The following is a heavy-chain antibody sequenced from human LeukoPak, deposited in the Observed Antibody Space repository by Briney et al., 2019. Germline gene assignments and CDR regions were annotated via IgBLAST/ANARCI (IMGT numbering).Heavy chain of an antibody. D-gene: IGHD6-6*01. J-gene: IGHJ4*02. V-gene: IGHV3-23*01. Sequence: GGSLRLSCAASGFTFSSYAMSWVRQAPGKGLEWASAISGSGGSTYYADSVKGRFTISRDNSKNTLYLQMNSLRAEDTAVYYCAKDQEQLGVYDYWGQGTLVTVSS. CDR3: AKDQEQLGVYDY. CDR1: GFTFSSYA. CDR2: ISGSGGST.